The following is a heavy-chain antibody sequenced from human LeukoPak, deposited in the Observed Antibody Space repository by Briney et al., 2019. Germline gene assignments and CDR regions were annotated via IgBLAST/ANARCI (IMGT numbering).Heavy chain of an antibody. V-gene: IGHV1-8*02. CDR1: GYTFTSYD. Sequence: ASVKVSCKASGYTFTSYDINWVRQATGQGLEWMGWMNPNSGNTGYAQKFPGRVTMTTDTSTSTAYMELRSLRSDDTAVYYCAREETNYYDSSGYFYYFDYWGQGTLVTVSS. CDR2: MNPNSGNT. J-gene: IGHJ4*02. D-gene: IGHD3-22*01. CDR3: AREETNYYDSSGYFYYFDY.